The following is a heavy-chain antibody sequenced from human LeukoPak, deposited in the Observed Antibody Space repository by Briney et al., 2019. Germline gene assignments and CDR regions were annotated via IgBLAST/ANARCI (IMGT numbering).Heavy chain of an antibody. Sequence: SETLSLTSTGSGGSMSNSYWGWIPQGAQKGLEGSMRLRTTGITTDNPSLKNRVTVSLDTSKNQSSLKLSSETAADRAVYYCASATRDCSSTSCYQEYFQHWGQGTPVTVSS. D-gene: IGHD2-2*01. CDR2: LRTTGIT. CDR1: GGSMSNSY. J-gene: IGHJ1*01. CDR3: ASATRDCSSTSCYQEYFQH. V-gene: IGHV4-4*07.